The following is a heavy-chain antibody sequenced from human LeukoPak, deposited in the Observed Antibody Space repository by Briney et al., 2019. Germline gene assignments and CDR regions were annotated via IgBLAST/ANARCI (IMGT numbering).Heavy chain of an antibody. CDR1: GFTFSSYS. D-gene: IGHD3-10*01. CDR2: ISSSSSYI. CDR3: ASAVLGRDYYYMDV. J-gene: IGHJ6*03. V-gene: IGHV3-21*01. Sequence: GGSLRLSCAASGFTFSSYSMNWVRQAPGKGLEWVSSISSSSSYIYYADSVKGRFTISRDNAKNSLYLQMNSLRAEDTAVYYCASAVLGRDYYYMDVWGKGTTVTVSS.